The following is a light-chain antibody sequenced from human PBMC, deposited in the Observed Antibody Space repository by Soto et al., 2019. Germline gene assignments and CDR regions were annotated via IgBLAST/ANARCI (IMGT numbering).Light chain of an antibody. J-gene: IGKJ1*01. CDR1: QNISNY. Sequence: IVFTQSPATLSLSPGKRASLSCRASQNISNYLIWYQQKPGQAPRLLIYDVSNRATGIPARFSGSGSGTDFSLTISRLEPEDFAVYYCQQYGSSPSWTFGQGTKVDIK. CDR3: QQYGSSPSWT. V-gene: IGKV3-20*01. CDR2: DVS.